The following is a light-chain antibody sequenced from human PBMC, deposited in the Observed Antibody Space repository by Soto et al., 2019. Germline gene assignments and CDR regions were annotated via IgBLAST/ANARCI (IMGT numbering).Light chain of an antibody. CDR1: QSVTSTY. V-gene: IGKV3-20*01. CDR2: GAS. Sequence: EIVLTQSPGTLSLSPGERATLSCRASQSVTSTYLAWYQQKPGQPPRLLIYGASNRATGIPDRFSGSGSGTDFTLTISRLEPEDFTVYYCQQYNHWPPLTFGGGTRVEIK. CDR3: QQYNHWPPLT. J-gene: IGKJ4*01.